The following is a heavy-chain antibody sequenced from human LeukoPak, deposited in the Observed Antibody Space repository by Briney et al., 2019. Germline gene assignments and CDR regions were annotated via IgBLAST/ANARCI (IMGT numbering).Heavy chain of an antibody. Sequence: PGGSLRLSCAASGFTFSDYYMSWIRQAPGKGLEWVSYISSSGSTIYYADSVKGRFTISRDNAKNSLYLQMNSLRAEDTAVYYCASSVVVTAIAAFDIWGQGTMVTVSS. CDR1: GFTFSDYY. D-gene: IGHD2-21*02. CDR2: ISSSGSTI. V-gene: IGHV3-11*01. J-gene: IGHJ3*02. CDR3: ASSVVVTAIAAFDI.